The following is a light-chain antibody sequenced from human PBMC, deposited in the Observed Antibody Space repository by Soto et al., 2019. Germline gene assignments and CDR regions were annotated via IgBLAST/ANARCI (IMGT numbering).Light chain of an antibody. CDR2: WAS. J-gene: IGKJ5*01. Sequence: DIVMTQSPDSLAVSLGERATINCKSSQSVLYSSNNKNYLAWYQQKPGQPPKLLIYWASTRESGVPDRFSGSGSVTDFTLTITSLQAEDLAIYFGQQYYNIPITFGQGTRLEIK. CDR3: QQYYNIPIT. CDR1: QSVLYSSNNKNY. V-gene: IGKV4-1*01.